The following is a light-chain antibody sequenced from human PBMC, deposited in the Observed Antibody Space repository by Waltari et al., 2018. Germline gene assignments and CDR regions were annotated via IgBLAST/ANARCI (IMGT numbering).Light chain of an antibody. CDR3: QVWDSGSNHYV. J-gene: IGLJ1*01. CDR1: KIGSNN. V-gene: IGLV3-21*02. Sequence: SSELTQPPSVSVAPGQTARLTCDGYKIGSNNVHWYQHKPGQAPVLVVYDDGDRPSGIPERFSGSNSGNTAALTISRVDAGDEAEYYCQVWDSGSNHYVFGTVTKVTVL. CDR2: DDG.